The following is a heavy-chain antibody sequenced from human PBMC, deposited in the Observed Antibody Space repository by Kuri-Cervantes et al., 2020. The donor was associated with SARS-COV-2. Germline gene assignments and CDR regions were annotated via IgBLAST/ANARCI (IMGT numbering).Heavy chain of an antibody. CDR3: TRERGMSRKSSGY. D-gene: IGHD3-10*01. CDR1: GGSFSVYY. Sequence: SQTLSLTCVVYGGSFSVYYWNWIRQPPGKGQDWIGEINHGGSNNYNPSLKSRVTISVDTSKNQFSLKLISVTAADTAVYFCTRERGMSRKSSGYWGQGTLVTVSS. V-gene: IGHV4-34*01. CDR2: INHGGSN. J-gene: IGHJ4*02.